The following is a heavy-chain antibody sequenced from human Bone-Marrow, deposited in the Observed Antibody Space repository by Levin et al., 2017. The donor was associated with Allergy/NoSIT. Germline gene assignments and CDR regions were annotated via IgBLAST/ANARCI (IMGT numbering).Heavy chain of an antibody. Sequence: GGSLRLSCAASGFTFGSYGMHWVRQAPGKGLEWVAVIWYDGSNKYYADSVKGRFTISRDNSKNTLYLQMNSLRAEDTAVYYCARDNRFYGDYGAEYFQHWGQGTLVTVSS. CDR2: IWYDGSNK. CDR1: GFTFGSYG. CDR3: ARDNRFYGDYGAEYFQH. J-gene: IGHJ1*01. D-gene: IGHD4-17*01. V-gene: IGHV3-33*01.